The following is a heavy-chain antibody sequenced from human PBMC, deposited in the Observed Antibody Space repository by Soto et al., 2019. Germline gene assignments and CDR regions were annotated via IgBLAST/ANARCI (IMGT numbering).Heavy chain of an antibody. J-gene: IGHJ6*02. CDR1: GYTFTGCH. V-gene: IGHV1-2*04. Sequence: ASVKVSCKASGYTFTGCHMHWARQAPGQGLEWMGWINPNSGGTNFAQRFQGWVTMTRDTSISTAYMELSRLRSDDTAVYYCAKDLVVVVLYGMDVWGQGTTVTVSS. D-gene: IGHD2-15*01. CDR2: INPNSGGT. CDR3: AKDLVVVVLYGMDV.